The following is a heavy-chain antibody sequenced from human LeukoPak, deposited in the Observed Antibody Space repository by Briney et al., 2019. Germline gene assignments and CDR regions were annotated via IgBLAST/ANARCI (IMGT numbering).Heavy chain of an antibody. D-gene: IGHD2-15*01. CDR3: ARSKSGGSCYDP. Sequence: GGSLRLSCAASGFTVSSNYMSWVRQAPGKGLEWVSVIYSGGSTYYADSMKGRFTISRDNSKNTLYLQMNSLRAEDTAVYYCARSKSGGSCYDPWGQGTLVTVSS. CDR2: IYSGGST. CDR1: GFTVSSNY. J-gene: IGHJ5*02. V-gene: IGHV3-53*01.